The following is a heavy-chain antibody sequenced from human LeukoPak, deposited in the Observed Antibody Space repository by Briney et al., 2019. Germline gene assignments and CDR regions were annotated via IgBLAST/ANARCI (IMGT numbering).Heavy chain of an antibody. CDR1: EFSVGSNY. D-gene: IGHD4/OR15-4a*01. CDR3: ARRAGAYSHPYDY. J-gene: IGHJ4*02. CDR2: IYSGGST. Sequence: GGSLRLSCAASEFSVGSNYMTWVRQAPGKGLEWVSLIYSGGSTYYADSVKGRFTISRDNSKNTLYLQMNSLRAEDTAVYYCARRAGAYSHPYDYWGQGTLVAVSS. V-gene: IGHV3-66*04.